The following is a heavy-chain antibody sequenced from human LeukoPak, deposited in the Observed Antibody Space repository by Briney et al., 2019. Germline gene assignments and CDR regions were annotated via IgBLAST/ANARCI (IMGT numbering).Heavy chain of an antibody. CDR1: GFTFDDYA. CDR2: ISWNSGSI. V-gene: IGHV3-9*03. D-gene: IGHD2-15*01. J-gene: IGHJ4*02. Sequence: GGSLRLSCAASGFTFDDYAMHWGRHAPGKGREWVSGISWNSGSIGYADAVKGRFTTSRDNAKNSLYLKMNSLRAGDMALYYCARGARWPATDKDLGVADLGYFDYWGQGTLVTVSS. CDR3: ARGARWPATDKDLGVADLGYFDY.